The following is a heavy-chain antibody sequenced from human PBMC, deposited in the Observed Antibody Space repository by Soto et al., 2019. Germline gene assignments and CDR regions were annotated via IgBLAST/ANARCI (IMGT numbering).Heavy chain of an antibody. J-gene: IGHJ5*02. Sequence: QLQLQESGPGLVKPSETLSLTCTVSGGSISSSSYYWGWIRQPPGKGLEWIGYIYYSGSTYYNPSLKSPVTIPAATSKNQYPPTLHSVTAAAKALYYFATSNWFAPSGQGTLVTVSS. CDR2: IYYSGST. CDR1: GGSISSSSYY. CDR3: ATSNWFAP. V-gene: IGHV4-39*01.